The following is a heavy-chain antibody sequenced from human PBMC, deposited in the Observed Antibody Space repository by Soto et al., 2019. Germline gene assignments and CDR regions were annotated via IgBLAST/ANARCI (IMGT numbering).Heavy chain of an antibody. CDR1: GFSLSTRGVG. V-gene: IGHV2-5*01. CDR2: IYWNDDK. Sequence: QITLKESGPALVNPTQTLTLTCTFSGFSLSTRGVGVGWLRQPPGKALEWLALIYWNDDKRYTPSLKIRLTIGKDTSQNQVVLIMTDMDPVDAGTYYCSHRRIDSRGLWNHGAFDSWGQGTMDTVSS. CDR3: SHRRIDSRGLWNHGAFDS. J-gene: IGHJ3*02. D-gene: IGHD3-22*01.